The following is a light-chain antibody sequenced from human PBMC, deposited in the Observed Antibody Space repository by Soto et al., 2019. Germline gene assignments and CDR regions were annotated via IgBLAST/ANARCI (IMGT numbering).Light chain of an antibody. V-gene: IGKV1-39*01. Sequence: DIQMTQSPSSLSATVGDRVTITCRASQSISSYLNWYQQKPGKAPKLLIYAASSLQSGVPSRFSGSGSGTDFTLPISSLQPEDLATYYCQQSYSTRGTFGQGTKVEIK. CDR3: QQSYSTRGT. CDR1: QSISSY. J-gene: IGKJ1*01. CDR2: AAS.